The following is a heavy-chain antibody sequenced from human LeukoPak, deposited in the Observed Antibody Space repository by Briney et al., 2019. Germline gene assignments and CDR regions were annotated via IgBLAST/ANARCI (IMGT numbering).Heavy chain of an antibody. CDR2: ISYVGTNI. D-gene: IGHD6-13*01. CDR3: VKDRSSSWCFDY. CDR1: GFTFSRSG. V-gene: IGHV3-30*18. J-gene: IGHJ4*02. Sequence: GRSLRLSCAASGFTFSRSGMHWVRQAPGKGLEWVAVISYVGTNIYYAASVKGRFTISRGNSKDTLYLQMNNLRAEDTAVYYCVKDRSSSWCFDYWGQGTLVTVSS.